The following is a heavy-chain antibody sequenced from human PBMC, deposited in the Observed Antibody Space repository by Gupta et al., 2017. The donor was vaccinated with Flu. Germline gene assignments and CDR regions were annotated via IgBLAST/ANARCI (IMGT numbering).Heavy chain of an antibody. CDR3: ASGIQGTEHCSSTSCSTGAFDI. CDR1: GGTFSSYT. Sequence: QVQLVQSGAEVKKPGSSVKVSCKASGGTFSSYTISWVRQAPGQGLEWMGRIIPILGIANYAQKFQGRVTITADKSTSTAYMELSSLRSEDTAVYYCASGIQGTEHCSSTSCSTGAFDIWGQGTMVTVSS. V-gene: IGHV1-69*02. CDR2: IIPILGIA. J-gene: IGHJ3*02. D-gene: IGHD2-2*01.